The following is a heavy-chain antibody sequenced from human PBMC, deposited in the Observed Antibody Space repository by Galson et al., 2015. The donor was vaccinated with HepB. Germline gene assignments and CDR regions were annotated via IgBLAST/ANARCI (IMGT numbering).Heavy chain of an antibody. CDR2: IKQDGSEK. CDR1: GFTFSSYW. J-gene: IGHJ3*02. Sequence: SLRLSCAASGFTFSSYWMSWVRQAPGKGLEWVANIKQDGSEKYYVDSVKGRFTISRDNAKNSLYLQMNSLRAEDTAVYYCARDTPDYYDSKSRAGLVGGAFDIWGQGTMVTVSS. CDR3: ARDTPDYYDSKSRAGLVGGAFDI. V-gene: IGHV3-7*01. D-gene: IGHD3-22*01.